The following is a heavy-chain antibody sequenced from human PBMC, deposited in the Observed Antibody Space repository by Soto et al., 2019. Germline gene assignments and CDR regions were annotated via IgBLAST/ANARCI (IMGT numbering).Heavy chain of an antibody. Sequence: VSVKVSCKTSGYTFTGYYMHWVRQAPGQGLEWMGWINPNSGGTNYAQKFQGWVTMTRDTSISTAYMTLSRLSSDDTAVYYCATQRDYGDYGAFDFWGQGTLVTVSS. J-gene: IGHJ4*02. D-gene: IGHD4-17*01. CDR3: ATQRDYGDYGAFDF. CDR1: GYTFTGYY. V-gene: IGHV1-2*04. CDR2: INPNSGGT.